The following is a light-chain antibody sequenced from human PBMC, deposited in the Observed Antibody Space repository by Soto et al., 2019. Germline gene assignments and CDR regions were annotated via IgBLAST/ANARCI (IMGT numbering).Light chain of an antibody. Sequence: QSVLTQPPSASETPGQRVTISCSGSSSNIGSNYVCWYQQLPGTAPKLLIYRNNQRPSGVPDRFSGSTSDTSASLAISGLRSEDEADYYCATWDDSLSGRVFGGGTQLTVL. CDR2: RNN. CDR3: ATWDDSLSGRV. J-gene: IGLJ3*02. CDR1: SSNIGSNY. V-gene: IGLV1-47*01.